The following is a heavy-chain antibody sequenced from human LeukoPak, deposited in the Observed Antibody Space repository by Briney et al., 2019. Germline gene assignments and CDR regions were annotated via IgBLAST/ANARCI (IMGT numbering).Heavy chain of an antibody. CDR1: GFTFSDYY. CDR2: ISWNSRSI. CDR3: AIENSPEYSSGCYGYYFDY. D-gene: IGHD6-19*01. J-gene: IGHJ4*02. V-gene: IGHV3-9*01. Sequence: GGSLRLSCAAAGFTFSDYYMSWVRHAPGKGLEWDSVISWNSRSIGDAVSVNGRFTSARDNASNYLYLHMNSLKAEATAFYYSAIENSPEYSSGCYGYYFDYWGQGTLVTVSS.